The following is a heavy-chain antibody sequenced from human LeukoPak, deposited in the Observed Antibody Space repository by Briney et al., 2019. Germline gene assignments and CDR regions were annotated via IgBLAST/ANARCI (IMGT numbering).Heavy chain of an antibody. J-gene: IGHJ4*02. Sequence: SETLSLTRTVSGGSINNYYWSWIRQPPGKGLEWIGYIYYRGSTNYNPSLKSRVTFSVDTSKNQFSLKLNSVTAADTAVYYCARGGDYGDLRYFDYWGQGTLVSVSS. CDR1: GGSINNYY. V-gene: IGHV4-59*01. CDR2: IYYRGST. D-gene: IGHD4-17*01. CDR3: ARGGDYGDLRYFDY.